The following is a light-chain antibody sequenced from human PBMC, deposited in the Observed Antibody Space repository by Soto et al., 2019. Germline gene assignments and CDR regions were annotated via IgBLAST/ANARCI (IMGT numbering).Light chain of an antibody. Sequence: DIQVTQSPSSLSASVGDRVTITCRASQSISSYLNWYQQKPGKAPKLLIYAASSLQSGVPSRFSGSGSGTDFTLTISSLQPEDFATYYCQQSYSTPLTFGGGTTVEIK. V-gene: IGKV1-39*01. CDR1: QSISSY. CDR3: QQSYSTPLT. CDR2: AAS. J-gene: IGKJ4*01.